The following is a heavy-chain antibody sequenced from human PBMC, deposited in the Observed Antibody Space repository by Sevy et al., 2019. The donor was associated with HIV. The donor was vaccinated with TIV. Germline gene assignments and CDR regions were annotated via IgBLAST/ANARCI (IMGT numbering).Heavy chain of an antibody. CDR3: ARLGGAAAGTRQWLVHYYYYMDV. V-gene: IGHV5-51*01. D-gene: IGHD6-13*01. CDR1: GYSFTSYW. Sequence: GESLKISCKGSGYSFTSYWIGWVRQMPGKGLEWMGIIYPGDSDTRYSPSFQGQVTISADKSISTAYLQWSSQKASDTAMYYLARLGGAAAGTRQWLVHYYYYMDVWGKGTTVTVSS. CDR2: IYPGDSDT. J-gene: IGHJ6*03.